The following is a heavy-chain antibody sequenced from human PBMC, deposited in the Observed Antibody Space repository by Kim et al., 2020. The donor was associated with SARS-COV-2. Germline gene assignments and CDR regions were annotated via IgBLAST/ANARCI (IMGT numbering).Heavy chain of an antibody. D-gene: IGHD4-17*01. CDR1: GFTFSSYD. Sequence: GGSLRLSCAASGFTFSSYDMHWVRQPTGKGLEWVSAIDTAGDTYYPGSVKGRFTISRENAKNSLYLQMNSLRAGDTAVYYCARADYGDNYYYYYGMDVWGQGTTVTVSS. J-gene: IGHJ6*02. CDR3: ARADYGDNYYYYYGMDV. CDR2: IDTAGDT. V-gene: IGHV3-13*01.